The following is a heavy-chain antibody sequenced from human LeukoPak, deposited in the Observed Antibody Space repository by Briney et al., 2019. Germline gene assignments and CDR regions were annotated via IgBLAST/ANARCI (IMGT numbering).Heavy chain of an antibody. CDR3: ARAGGPAEVRYYYYMDV. V-gene: IGHV1-69*05. J-gene: IGHJ6*03. Sequence: SVKVSCKASGGTFSSYAISWVRQAPGQGLEWMGGLIPIFGTANYAQKFQGRVTITTDESTSTAYMELSSLRSEDTAVYYCARAGGPAEVRYYYYMDVWGKGTTVTVSS. CDR1: GGTFSSYA. CDR2: LIPIFGTA. D-gene: IGHD2-2*01.